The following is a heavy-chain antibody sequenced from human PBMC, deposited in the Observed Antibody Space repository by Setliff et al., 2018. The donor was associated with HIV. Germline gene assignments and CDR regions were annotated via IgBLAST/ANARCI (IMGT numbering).Heavy chain of an antibody. V-gene: IGHV3-23*03. J-gene: IGHJ6*03. CDR2: IWSGGTST. CDR1: GFTFSSYA. D-gene: IGHD2-15*01. CDR3: AKKGYCSGGHCHTDWDYYMDV. Sequence: GSLRLSCAASGFTFSSYAMSWVRQAPGKGLEWVSVIWSGGTSTFYADSLKGRVTISRDDSKNTLYLQMNSLRADDTAVYYCAKKGYCSGGHCHTDWDYYMDVWGKGTTVTVSS.